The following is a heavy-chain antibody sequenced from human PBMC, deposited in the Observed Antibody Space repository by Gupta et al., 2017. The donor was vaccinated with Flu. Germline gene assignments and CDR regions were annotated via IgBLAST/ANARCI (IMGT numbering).Heavy chain of an antibody. D-gene: IGHD6-19*01. CDR2: IRNDGLDT. Sequence: EVQLVESGGGLLQPGGSLRLSCAASGFTFSNYWMHWVRQAPGKGLVWVSRIRNDGLDTTYADSVKGRFTVSRDNTRNTLYLQMNSLRVEDTAVYYCARDSKAGAFDVWGQGTTVTGSS. CDR1: GFTFSNYW. J-gene: IGHJ3*01. CDR3: ARDSKAGAFDV. V-gene: IGHV3-74*01.